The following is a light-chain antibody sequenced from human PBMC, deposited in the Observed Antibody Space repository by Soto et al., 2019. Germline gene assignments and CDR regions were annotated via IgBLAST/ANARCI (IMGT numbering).Light chain of an antibody. CDR3: QQYESYSPLT. CDR2: DAY. CDR1: QSIRSW. J-gene: IGKJ4*01. Sequence: DIQMTQSPSILSASVGDRVTITCRASQSIRSWLAWYQQKPGKAPKLLIYDAYSLESGVPSRFSGRRSGTEFTLTIAGLQPEDFATYYCQQYESYSPLTFGGGTKVDSK. V-gene: IGKV1-5*01.